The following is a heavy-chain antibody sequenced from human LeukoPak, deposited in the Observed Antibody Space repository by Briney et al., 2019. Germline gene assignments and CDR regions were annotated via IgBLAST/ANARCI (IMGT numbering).Heavy chain of an antibody. CDR2: IGSTTNSI. V-gene: IGHV3-48*03. CDR3: ARDEYSGLYYYMDV. D-gene: IGHD5-12*01. J-gene: IGHJ6*03. CDR1: GFSFSSYE. Sequence: PGGSLRLSCAASGFSFSSYEMNWVRQAPGKGLEWVSYIGSTTNSIYYADSVKGRFTISRDNAEKSLHLQMNSLRAEDTAVYYCARDEYSGLYYYMDVWGKGTTVTVSS.